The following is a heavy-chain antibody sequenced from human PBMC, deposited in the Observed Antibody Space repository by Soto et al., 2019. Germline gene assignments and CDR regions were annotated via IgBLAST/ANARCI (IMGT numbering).Heavy chain of an antibody. Sequence: QVQLVESGGGVVQPGRSLRLSCAASGFTFSSYALHWGRQAPGKGLEWVAVISYDGSNKYYADSVKGRFTISRDNSKNKLDLQMNSLRAEDTAVYYCARVTGSMVRGVFDYWGQGTLVTVSS. J-gene: IGHJ4*02. D-gene: IGHD3-10*01. CDR3: ARVTGSMVRGVFDY. CDR1: GFTFSSYA. CDR2: ISYDGSNK. V-gene: IGHV3-30-3*01.